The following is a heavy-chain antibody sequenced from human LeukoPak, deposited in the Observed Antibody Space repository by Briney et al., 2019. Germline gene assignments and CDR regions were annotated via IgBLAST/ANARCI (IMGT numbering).Heavy chain of an antibody. CDR3: ARVRYDYYYGMDV. J-gene: IGHJ6*04. CDR2: ISSSSSYI. CDR1: GFTFSSYS. V-gene: IGHV3-21*01. Sequence: GGSLRLSCAASGFTFSSYSMNWVRQAPGKGLEWVSSISSSSSYIYYADSLKGRFTISRDNAKNSPYLQMNSLRAEDTAVYYCARVRYDYYYGMDVWGKGTTVTVSS.